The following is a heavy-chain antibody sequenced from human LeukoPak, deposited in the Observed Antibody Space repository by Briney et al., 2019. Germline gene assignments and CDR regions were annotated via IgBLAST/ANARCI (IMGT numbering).Heavy chain of an antibody. Sequence: GGSLRLPCAASGFTFSTYAMSWVRHAPGKGLEWVSTISGNGGSTYYADSVKGRFTISRDNSKNTLYLQMNSLRAEDTAVYYCAKPPPDSSSWLFDYWGQGTLVTVSS. D-gene: IGHD6-13*01. CDR2: ISGNGGST. CDR1: GFTFSTYA. J-gene: IGHJ4*02. V-gene: IGHV3-23*01. CDR3: AKPPPDSSSWLFDY.